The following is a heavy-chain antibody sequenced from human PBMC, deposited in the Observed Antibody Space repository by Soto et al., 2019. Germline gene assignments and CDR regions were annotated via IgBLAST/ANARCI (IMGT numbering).Heavy chain of an antibody. Sequence: GGSLILSCAASGCTFSNAAMSGVRQAPGKGLEWVGRIKSKTDGGTTDYAAPVKGRLTISRDDSEDTLYLQMNSLNTGDAAVYYCTTVCPSGSYGGYCMDVWGKGTTVTVSS. J-gene: IGHJ6*04. CDR1: GCTFSNAA. V-gene: IGHV3-15*07. CDR2: IKSKTDGGTT. CDR3: TTVCPSGSYGGYCMDV. D-gene: IGHD5-18*01.